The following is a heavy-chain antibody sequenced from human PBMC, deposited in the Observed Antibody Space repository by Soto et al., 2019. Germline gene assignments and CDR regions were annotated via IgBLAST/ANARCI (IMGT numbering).Heavy chain of an antibody. J-gene: IGHJ4*02. CDR3: ARGDDYRRQQWLGTGIDY. Sequence: ASVKVSCKASGYTFTSYAMHWVRQAPGQRLEWMGWINAGNGNTKYSQKFQGRVTITRDTSASTAYMELSSLRSEDTAVYYCARGDDYRRQQWLGTGIDYWGQGTLVTVSS. D-gene: IGHD6-19*01. V-gene: IGHV1-3*01. CDR2: INAGNGNT. CDR1: GYTFTSYA.